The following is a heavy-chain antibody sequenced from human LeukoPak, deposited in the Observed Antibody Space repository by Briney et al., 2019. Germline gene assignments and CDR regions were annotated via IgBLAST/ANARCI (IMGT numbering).Heavy chain of an antibody. J-gene: IGHJ4*02. CDR2: INPNSGGT. CDR1: GYTFTGYY. D-gene: IGHD6-13*01. Sequence: GASVKVSCKASGYTFTGYYMHWVRQAPGQGLEWMGWINPNSGGTNYAQKFQGWVTMTRDTSISTAYMELSSLRSEDTAVYYCARLDEQQLFSDYWGQGTLVTVSS. V-gene: IGHV1-2*04. CDR3: ARLDEQQLFSDY.